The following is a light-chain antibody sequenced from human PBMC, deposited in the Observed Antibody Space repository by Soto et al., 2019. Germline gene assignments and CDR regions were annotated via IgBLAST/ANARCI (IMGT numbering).Light chain of an antibody. Sequence: QSVLTQPASVSGSPGHSVTLCCTGTSSDVGGYNYVSWYQQHPGKAPKLMIYEVSNRPSGVSNRFSGSKSGNTASLTISGLQAEDEADYYCNSYASSGTLVFGTGTKVTVL. J-gene: IGLJ1*01. V-gene: IGLV2-14*01. CDR1: SSDVGGYNY. CDR3: NSYASSGTLV. CDR2: EVS.